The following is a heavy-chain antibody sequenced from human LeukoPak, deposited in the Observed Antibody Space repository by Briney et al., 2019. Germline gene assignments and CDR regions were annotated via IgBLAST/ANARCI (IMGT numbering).Heavy chain of an antibody. J-gene: IGHJ4*02. V-gene: IGHV3-11*01. D-gene: IGHD6-13*01. CDR1: GFTFSDYY. Sequence: GGSLRLSCAASGFTFSDYYMSWIRQAPGKGLEWISYITSSGSTIYYADSVKGRFTVSRDNAKNSLYLQMNTLRAEDMAVYYCATHIEEATALHYWGQGTLVTVSS. CDR3: ATHIEEATALHY. CDR2: ITSSGSTI.